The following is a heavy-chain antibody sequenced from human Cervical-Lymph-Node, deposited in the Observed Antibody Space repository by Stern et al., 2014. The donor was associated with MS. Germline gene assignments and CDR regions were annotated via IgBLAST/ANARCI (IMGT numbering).Heavy chain of an antibody. V-gene: IGHV3-43*01. CDR3: VKGIRFYYGMDV. J-gene: IGHJ6*02. CDR1: GFTFDDYH. CDR2: ITWDGVTT. D-gene: IGHD3-3*01. Sequence: VQLVESGGGVVQPGGSLRLSCTASGFTFDDYHMHWVRQPPGKGLEWVSLITWDGVTTYYGDSVKGRFTSSRDNSKNSLYLQMNSLRTEDTALYFCVKGIRFYYGMDVWGQGTTVTVSS.